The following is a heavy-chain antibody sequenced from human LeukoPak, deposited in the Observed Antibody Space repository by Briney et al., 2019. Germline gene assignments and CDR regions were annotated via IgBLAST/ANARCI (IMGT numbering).Heavy chain of an antibody. CDR2: VYYSGST. CDR3: ARDDGGLPAYIDY. Sequence: SDTLSLTCTLSGGSISRYYWSWIRQPPGKGLEWIGYVYYSGSTNYNPSLKSPVTISVDTSKNQFSLKLTSVTTAERAVYYSARDDGGLPAYIDYWGQGTPVTVSS. CDR1: GGSISRYY. D-gene: IGHD2-15*01. V-gene: IGHV4-59*01. J-gene: IGHJ4*02.